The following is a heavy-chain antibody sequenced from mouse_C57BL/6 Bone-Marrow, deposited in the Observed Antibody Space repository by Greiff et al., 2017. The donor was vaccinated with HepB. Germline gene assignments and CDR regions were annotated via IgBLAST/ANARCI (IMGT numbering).Heavy chain of an antibody. CDR3: ARRGYYYGSSYWYFDV. CDR1: GYTFTDHT. Sequence: VQLQQSDAELVKPGASVKISCKVSGYTFTDHTIHWMKQRPEQGLEWIGYIYPRDGSTKYNEKFKGKATLTAAKSSSTAYLQLNRLTSEASAVYCCARRGYYYGSSYWYFDVWGTGTTVTVSS. D-gene: IGHD1-1*01. V-gene: IGHV1-78*01. J-gene: IGHJ1*03. CDR2: IYPRDGST.